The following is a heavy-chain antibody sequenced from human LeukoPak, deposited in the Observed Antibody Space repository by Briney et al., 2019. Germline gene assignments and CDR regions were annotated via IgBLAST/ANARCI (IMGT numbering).Heavy chain of an antibody. D-gene: IGHD1-26*01. CDR3: ARLKYSGSFYSSWLDP. V-gene: IGHV4-59*08. J-gene: IGHJ5*02. CDR1: GGAISSYY. CDR2: IYYSGST. Sequence: SETLSLTCTVPGGAISSYYWSWIRQPPGKGLEWIGYIYYSGSTNYNPSLKSRVTISVDTSKNQFSLKLSSVTAADTAVYYCARLKYSGSFYSSWLDPWGQGTLVTVSS.